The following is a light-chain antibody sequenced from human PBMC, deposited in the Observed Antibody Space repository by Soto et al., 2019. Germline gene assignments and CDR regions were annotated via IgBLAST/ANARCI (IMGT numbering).Light chain of an antibody. CDR2: DAS. J-gene: IGKJ1*01. Sequence: DIQRTQSPSTLSASVGDTVTVTCRASQSIGRWLAWYQQKPGKAPKLLIFDASTLENGVPARFSGSRSGPESSLTISSLQPDDFATYYCQQYYSYWTFGQGTKVDIK. V-gene: IGKV1-5*01. CDR1: QSIGRW. CDR3: QQYYSYWT.